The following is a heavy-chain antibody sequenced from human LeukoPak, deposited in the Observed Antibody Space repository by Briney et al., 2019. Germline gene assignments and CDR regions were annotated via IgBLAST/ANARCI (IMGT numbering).Heavy chain of an antibody. CDR1: GDSFTGYY. CDR3: ARQMTTLIMGRTFDK. CDR2: VYYSGSET. V-gene: IGHV4-59*01. Sequence: SETLSLTCSVSGDSFTGYYWHWVRQPPGKGLEWIGYVYYSGSETDSNPSLKSRVTMSVDSSKNQFSLKLNSVSAADTAVYYCARQMTTLIMGRTFDKWGQGTTVIVSS. D-gene: IGHD4-17*01. J-gene: IGHJ3*02.